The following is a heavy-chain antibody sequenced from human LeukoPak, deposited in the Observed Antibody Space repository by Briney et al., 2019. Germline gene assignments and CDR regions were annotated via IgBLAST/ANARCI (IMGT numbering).Heavy chain of an antibody. D-gene: IGHD1-26*01. V-gene: IGHV4-34*01. CDR3: ATGYYSVTYINFDY. J-gene: IGHJ4*02. CDR2: INHSGST. CDR1: GGSFSGYY. Sequence: SETLSLTCAVYGGSFSGYYWSWIRQPPGKGLEWIGEINHSGSTNYNPSLKSRVTISVDTSKNQFSLKLSSVTAADTAVYYCATGYYSVTYINFDYWGQGTLVTVFS.